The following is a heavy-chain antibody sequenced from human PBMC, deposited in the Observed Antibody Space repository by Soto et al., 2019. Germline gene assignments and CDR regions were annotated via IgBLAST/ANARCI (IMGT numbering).Heavy chain of an antibody. CDR2: IIPIWKKL. Sequence: QVQLVQSGAEVKMPGSSVKVSCKASGGTFSSYAFSWVRQAPGQGLEWMGVIIPIWKKLNHAQKFQGRVTITADESTSTAYMQLSGLRLEDTAVYYCAKSPYEGQWPPSWVDPWGQGTLVTVSS. CDR1: GGTFSSYA. CDR3: AKSPYEGQWPPSWVDP. J-gene: IGHJ5*02. V-gene: IGHV1-69*01. D-gene: IGHD6-19*01.